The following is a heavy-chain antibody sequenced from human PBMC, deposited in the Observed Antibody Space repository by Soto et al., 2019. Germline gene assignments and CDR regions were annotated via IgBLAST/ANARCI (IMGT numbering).Heavy chain of an antibody. CDR2: ISGSGGST. V-gene: IGHV3-23*01. CDR1: GFTFSSYA. Sequence: GGSLRLSCAASGFTFSSYAMSWVRQAPGKGLEWVSAISGSGGSTYYADSVKGRFTISRDNSKNTRYLQMNSLRAEDTAVYYCAKDIVYCGGDCYFRNYGMDVWGQGTTVTVSS. CDR3: AKDIVYCGGDCYFRNYGMDV. D-gene: IGHD2-21*02. J-gene: IGHJ6*02.